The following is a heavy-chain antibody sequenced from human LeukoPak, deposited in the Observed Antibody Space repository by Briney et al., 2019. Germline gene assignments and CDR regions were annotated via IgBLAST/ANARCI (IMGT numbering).Heavy chain of an antibody. CDR2: IYSGGST. Sequence: GGSLRLSCAASGFTVSSNYMSWVRQAPGKGLEWVSVIYSGGSTYYADSVEGRFTISRDNSKNTLYLQMNSLRAEDTAVYYCARDFTYYYDSSGLDPWGQGTLVTVSS. V-gene: IGHV3-66*02. J-gene: IGHJ5*02. D-gene: IGHD3-22*01. CDR3: ARDFTYYYDSSGLDP. CDR1: GFTVSSNY.